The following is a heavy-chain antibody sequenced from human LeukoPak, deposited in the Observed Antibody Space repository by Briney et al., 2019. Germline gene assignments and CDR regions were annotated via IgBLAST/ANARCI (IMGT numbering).Heavy chain of an antibody. D-gene: IGHD3-3*01. CDR2: IYTSGST. CDR1: GGSISSYC. Sequence: SETLSLTCTVSGGSISSYCWSWIRQPPGKGLEWIGYIYTSGSTNYNPSLKSRVTISVDTSKNQFSLKLSSVTAADTAVYYCARTIYDFLSDNWFDPWGQGTLVTVSS. V-gene: IGHV4-4*09. J-gene: IGHJ5*02. CDR3: ARTIYDFLSDNWFDP.